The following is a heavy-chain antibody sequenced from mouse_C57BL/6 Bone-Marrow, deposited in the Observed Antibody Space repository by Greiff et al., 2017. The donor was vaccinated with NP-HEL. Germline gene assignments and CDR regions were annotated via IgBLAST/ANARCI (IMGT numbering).Heavy chain of an antibody. Sequence: EVKVVESGGGLVKPGGSLKLSCAASGFTFSSYAMSWVRQTPEKRLEWVATISDGGSYTYYPDNVKGRFTISRDNAKNNLYLQMSHLKSEDTAMYYCARDYGSSGYFDYWGQGTTLTVSS. CDR3: ARDYGSSGYFDY. CDR1: GFTFSSYA. CDR2: ISDGGSYT. D-gene: IGHD1-1*01. J-gene: IGHJ2*01. V-gene: IGHV5-4*01.